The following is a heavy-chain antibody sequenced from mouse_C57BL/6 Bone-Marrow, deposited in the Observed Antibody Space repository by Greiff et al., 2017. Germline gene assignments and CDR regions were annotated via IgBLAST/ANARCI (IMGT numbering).Heavy chain of an antibody. J-gene: IGHJ3*01. CDR2: INPNNGGT. V-gene: IGHV1-26*01. Sequence: VQLQQSGPELVKPGASVKISCKASGYTFTDYYMNWVKQSHGKSLEWIGDINPNNGGTSYNQKFKGKATLTVDKSSSTAYMELRSLTSEDSAVYYCARRGENYYGSSYVFFLAYWGQGALVTVSA. CDR1: GYTFTDYY. D-gene: IGHD1-1*01. CDR3: ARRGENYYGSSYVFFLAY.